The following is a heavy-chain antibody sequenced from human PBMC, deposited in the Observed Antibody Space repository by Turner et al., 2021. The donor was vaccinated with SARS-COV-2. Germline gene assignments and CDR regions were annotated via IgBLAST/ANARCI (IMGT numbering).Heavy chain of an antibody. D-gene: IGHD2-21*02. J-gene: IGHJ4*02. Sequence: QVQLVQSGAEVKKPGASVKVSCKVSGYTLTELSMHWVGQAPGKGLEWMGGFDTEDGETIYAQKFQDRVTMTEDTLTDTADMELSSLRYEDTALYYCATGYAYCGGDCAIHYWGQGTLVTVSS. CDR1: GYTLTELS. CDR2: FDTEDGET. V-gene: IGHV1-24*01. CDR3: ATGYAYCGGDCAIHY.